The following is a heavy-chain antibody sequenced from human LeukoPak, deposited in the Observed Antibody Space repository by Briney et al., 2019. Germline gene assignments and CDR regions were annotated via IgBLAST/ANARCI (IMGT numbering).Heavy chain of an antibody. CDR3: AKPPPVVNLEN. J-gene: IGHJ4*02. Sequence: GGSLRLSCAASGFTFNNYAMSWVRQAPGKGLEWVSAISGSGGTYYADSVKGRFIISRDNSKNTLYLQMNSLRAEDTAIYYCAKPPPVVNLENWGQGTLVTVSS. CDR2: ISGSGGT. V-gene: IGHV3-23*01. D-gene: IGHD3-22*01. CDR1: GFTFNNYA.